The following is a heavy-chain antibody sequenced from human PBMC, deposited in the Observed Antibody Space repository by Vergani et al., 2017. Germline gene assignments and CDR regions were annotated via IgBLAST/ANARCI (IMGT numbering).Heavy chain of an antibody. D-gene: IGHD3-3*01. V-gene: IGHV3-15*01. J-gene: IGHJ6*03. CDR3: TTSGYDFWSGFYYYYMDV. Sequence: EVQLVESGGGLVKPGGSLRISCAASGFTFSHVWMSWVRQAPGKGLEWVGRIKSKTDGGTTDYAAPVKGRFTISRDDSKNTLYLQMNSLKTEDTAVYYCTTSGYDFWSGFYYYYMDVWGKGTTVTVSS. CDR2: IKSKTDGGTT. CDR1: GFTFSHVW.